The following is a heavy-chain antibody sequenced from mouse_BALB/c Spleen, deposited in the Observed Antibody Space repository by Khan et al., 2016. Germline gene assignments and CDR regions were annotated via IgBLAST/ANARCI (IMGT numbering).Heavy chain of an antibody. Sequence: QVQLQQSGAELMKPGASVKISCKATGYTFSNYWIEWIKQRPGHGLEWIGGILPVNGNTIYNEKFKGKATFTVDKSSNTAYMQLSSLTSEDSAVYYCARAWYSMDYGGHGTSVTVPS. J-gene: IGHJ4*01. CDR2: ILPVNGNT. CDR3: ARAWYSMDY. CDR1: GYTFSNYW. V-gene: IGHV1-9*01.